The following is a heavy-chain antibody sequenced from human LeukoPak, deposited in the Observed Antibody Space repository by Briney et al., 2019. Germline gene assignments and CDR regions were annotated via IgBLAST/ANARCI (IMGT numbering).Heavy chain of an antibody. CDR3: ARDLDGDYALDY. D-gene: IGHD4-17*01. CDR1: GFMLNIYN. V-gene: IGHV3-21*01. CDR2: ISSRSSNI. J-gene: IGHJ4*02. Sequence: PGGALRLSCAASGFMLNIYNINWVRQAPGKGPGGVSSISSRSSNIYYADSVTGRFTISRDNAKNSLYLQMNSLRAEDTAVYHCARDLDGDYALDYWGRGTLVTVSS.